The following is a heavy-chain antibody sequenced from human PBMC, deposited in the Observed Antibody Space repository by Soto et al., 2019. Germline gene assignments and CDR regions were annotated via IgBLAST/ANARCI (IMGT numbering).Heavy chain of an antibody. D-gene: IGHD2-2*01. CDR3: GRDLTSNANCIDP. CDR1: GGSISVYY. V-gene: IGHV4-59*12. CDR2: VYDNGRP. Sequence: PSETLSLTCTISGGSISVYYWSWIRQSPRQGLEWIGYVYDNGRPYYSPSLKSRVTISADTSKNQISLKLTSVTAADTAVYFCGRDLTSNANCIDPWGQGTLVTVSS. J-gene: IGHJ5*02.